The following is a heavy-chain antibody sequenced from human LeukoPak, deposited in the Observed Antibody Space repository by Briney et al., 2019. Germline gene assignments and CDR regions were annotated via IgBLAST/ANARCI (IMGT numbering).Heavy chain of an antibody. CDR2: ISGYDGNT. D-gene: IGHD3-3*01. J-gene: IGHJ5*01. CDR1: GYTFTSYG. CDR3: ARDWSLRWFDS. Sequence: ASVNVSCKASGYTFTSYGLTWVRQAPGQGLEWMGWISGYDGNTNYAQKFQGRVTMTTDTSTSTAYMEVRSLRSDDTAVYYCARDWSLRWFDSWGQGTLVTVSS. V-gene: IGHV1-18*01.